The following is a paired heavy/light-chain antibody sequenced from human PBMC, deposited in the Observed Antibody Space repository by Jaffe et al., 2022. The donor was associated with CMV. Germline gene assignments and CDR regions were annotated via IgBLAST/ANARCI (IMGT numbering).Heavy chain of an antibody. Sequence: QVQLVESGGGLVKPGGSLRLSCAASGFTFSDYYMSWIRQAPGKGLEWVSYISSSSSYTNYADSVKGRFTISRDNAKNSLYLQMNSLRAEDTAVYYCARDLGTTLVRRWFDPWGQGTLVTVSS. CDR3: ARDLGTTLVRRWFDP. J-gene: IGHJ5*02. CDR1: GFTFSDYY. V-gene: IGHV3-11*06. CDR2: ISSSSSYT. D-gene: IGHD3-10*01.
Light chain of an antibody. Sequence: EIVMTQSPATLSVSPGERATLSCRASQSVSSNLAWYQQKPGQAPRLLIYGASTRATGIPARFSGSGSGTEFTLTISSLQSEDFAVYYCQQYNNWPPLTTFGPGTKVDIK. CDR3: QQYNNWPPLTT. J-gene: IGKJ3*01. CDR1: QSVSSN. V-gene: IGKV3-15*01. CDR2: GAS.